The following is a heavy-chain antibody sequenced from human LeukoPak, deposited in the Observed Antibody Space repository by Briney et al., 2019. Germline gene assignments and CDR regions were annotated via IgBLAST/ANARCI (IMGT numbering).Heavy chain of an antibody. CDR2: ISSSSSYI. J-gene: IGHJ4*02. Sequence: GGSLRLSCAASGFTFSSYSMNWVRQAPGKGLEWVSSISSSSSYIYYADSVKGRFTISRDNAKNSLYLQMNSLRAEDTAVYYCAKAGSGYSYFDHWGQGTLVTVSS. CDR1: GFTFSSYS. CDR3: AKAGSGYSYFDH. D-gene: IGHD3-22*01. V-gene: IGHV3-21*01.